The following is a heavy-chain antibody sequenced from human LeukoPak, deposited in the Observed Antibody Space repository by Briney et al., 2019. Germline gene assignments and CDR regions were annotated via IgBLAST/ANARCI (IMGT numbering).Heavy chain of an antibody. CDR2: IYYSGST. CDR1: GGSISSYY. J-gene: IGHJ4*02. CDR3: ARLPRYSFDY. V-gene: IGHV4-59*08. D-gene: IGHD5-18*01. Sequence: SQTLSLTCTVSGGSISSYYWSWIRQPPGKGLEWIGYIYYSGSTNYNPSLKSRVTISVDTSKNQFSLKLSSVTAADTAVYYCARLPRYSFDYWGQGTLVTVSS.